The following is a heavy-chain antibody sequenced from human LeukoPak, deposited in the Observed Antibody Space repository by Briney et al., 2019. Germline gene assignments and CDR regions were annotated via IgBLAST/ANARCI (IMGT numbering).Heavy chain of an antibody. J-gene: IGHJ4*02. Sequence: GGSLRLSCTVSGFTVSSNSMSWVRQAPGKGLEWVSYISSSSSTIYYADSVKGRFTISRDNAKNSLYLQMNSLRAEDTAVYYCARDLGTGHEYSSSGDGYWGQGTLVTVSS. CDR3: ARDLGTGHEYSSSGDGY. V-gene: IGHV3-48*01. D-gene: IGHD6-6*01. CDR1: GFTVSSNS. CDR2: ISSSSSTI.